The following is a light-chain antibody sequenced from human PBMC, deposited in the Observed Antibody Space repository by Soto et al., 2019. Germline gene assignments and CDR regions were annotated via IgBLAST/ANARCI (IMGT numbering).Light chain of an antibody. V-gene: IGKV3-11*01. CDR3: QQRSNWPLT. Sequence: EIVLTQSPATLSLSPGERATLSCRASQSVSSYLTWYQQKPGQAPRLLIYDASNRATGIPARFSGSGSGTNFTLTISSLEPEDCAVYYCQQRSNWPLTFGGGTKGSIK. CDR1: QSVSSY. J-gene: IGKJ4*01. CDR2: DAS.